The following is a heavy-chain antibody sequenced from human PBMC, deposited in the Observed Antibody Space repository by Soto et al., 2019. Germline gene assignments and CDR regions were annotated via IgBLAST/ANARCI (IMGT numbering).Heavy chain of an antibody. Sequence: GPTLVNPTETLTLTCTFSGFSLSTTGMCVNWIRQPPGKALEWLGRIDWDGDKFYSSSLRTRLTISKDTSKNLVVLMMTNMDPLDTATYYCARRGADSGYGMDVWGQGTTVTVSS. J-gene: IGHJ6*02. CDR1: GFSLSTTGMC. D-gene: IGHD2-21*01. CDR2: IDWDGDK. V-gene: IGHV2-70*17. CDR3: ARRGADSGYGMDV.